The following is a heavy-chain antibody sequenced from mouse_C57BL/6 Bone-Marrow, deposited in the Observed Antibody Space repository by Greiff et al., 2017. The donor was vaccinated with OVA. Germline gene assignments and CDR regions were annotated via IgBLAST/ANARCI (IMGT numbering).Heavy chain of an antibody. D-gene: IGHD1-1*01. CDR3: AREDYYGSFYWYFDV. V-gene: IGHV1-64*01. CDR2: IHPNSGST. CDR1: GYTFTSYW. J-gene: IGHJ1*03. Sequence: VQLQQPGAELVKPGASVKLSCKASGYTFTSYWMHWLKQRPGQGLEWIGMIHPNSGSTNYNEKFKSKATLTVDKSSSTAYMQLSSLTSEDSAVYYCAREDYYGSFYWYFDVWGTGTTVTVSS.